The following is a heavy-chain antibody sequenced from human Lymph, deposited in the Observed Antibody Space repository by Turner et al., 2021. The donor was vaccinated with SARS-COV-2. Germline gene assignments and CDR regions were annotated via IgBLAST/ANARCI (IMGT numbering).Heavy chain of an antibody. CDR2: MYSSGST. Sequence: QLQLQESGPGLVKPAETLSLTCTVSGGSISISNYYWGWIRQPPGKGLEWIGSMYSSGSTYCNPSLKSRVTISVDTSKNQFSLKLSSVTAADTAVYYCARQWSGYYPTPGYWGQGTLVTVSS. J-gene: IGHJ4*02. CDR3: ARQWSGYYPTPGY. D-gene: IGHD3-3*01. V-gene: IGHV4-39*01. CDR1: GGSISISNYY.